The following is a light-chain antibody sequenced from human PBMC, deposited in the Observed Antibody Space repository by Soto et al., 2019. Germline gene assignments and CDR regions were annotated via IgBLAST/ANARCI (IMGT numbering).Light chain of an antibody. CDR1: KSLVYSDGNTS. CDR3: MQGTHWPRT. J-gene: IGKJ1*01. V-gene: IGKV2-30*01. CDR2: KVS. Sequence: DVVMTQSPLSLPVTLGQPASISCRSSKSLVYSDGNTSLNWFQQRPGQSPRRLLYKVSNRDSGVPDRFSGSGSGTDFTLKISRVEAEDVGVYYCMQGTHWPRTFGQGTKVEIK.